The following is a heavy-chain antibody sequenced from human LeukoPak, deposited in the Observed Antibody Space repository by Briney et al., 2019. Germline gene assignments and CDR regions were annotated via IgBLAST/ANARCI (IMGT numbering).Heavy chain of an antibody. J-gene: IGHJ4*02. CDR2: VYPGDSDT. CDR3: ARRIEYDHFACFDY. Sequence: GESLKISCKGSGYSFSSYWIVWVRQPPGKGLEWMGIVYPGDSDTRYSPSFQGQVTISAGKSISTAYLQWSSLKASDTALYYCARRIEYDHFACFDYWGQGTLVTVSS. V-gene: IGHV5-51*01. CDR1: GYSFSSYW. D-gene: IGHD3-16*01.